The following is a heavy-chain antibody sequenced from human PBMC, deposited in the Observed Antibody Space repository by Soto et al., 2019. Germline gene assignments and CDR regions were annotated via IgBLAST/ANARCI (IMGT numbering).Heavy chain of an antibody. J-gene: IGHJ4*02. CDR1: GYTFTHYY. D-gene: IGHD5-18*01. Sequence: XSGKVCCKGSGYTFTHYYIHWVRQAPGQGLEWMGIINPNGGITTYAQKFRAGFSMTRDTSTSTVYLELSSLRSEDSAVYYCATSVNSAMAFDYWGQGTLVTVSS. CDR2: INPNGGIT. V-gene: IGHV1-46*01. CDR3: ATSVNSAMAFDY.